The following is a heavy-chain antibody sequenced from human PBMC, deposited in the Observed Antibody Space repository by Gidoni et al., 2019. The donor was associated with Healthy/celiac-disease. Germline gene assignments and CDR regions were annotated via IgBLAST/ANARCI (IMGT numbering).Heavy chain of an antibody. CDR1: GFTFTSSA. CDR2: IVVGSGNT. V-gene: IGHV1-58*01. D-gene: IGHD3-22*01. Sequence: QMQLVQSGPEVKQPGTSVKVYCKASGFTFTSSAVQWVRQARGQRLEWIGWIVVGSGNTNYAQKCQERVTITRDMSTSTAYMELSSLRSEDTAVYYCAAPSNRGYGLSSDYWGQGTLVTVSS. J-gene: IGHJ4*02. CDR3: AAPSNRGYGLSSDY.